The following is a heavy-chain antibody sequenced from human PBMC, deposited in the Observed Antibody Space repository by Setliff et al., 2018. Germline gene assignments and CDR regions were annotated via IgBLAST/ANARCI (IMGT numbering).Heavy chain of an antibody. D-gene: IGHD5-18*01. CDR1: GFTFSSYD. Sequence: GSLRLSCAASGFTFSSYDMHWVRQATGKGLEWVSAIGTAGDTYYPGSVKGRFTISRDNAKNTLYLQMNSLRAEDTAVYYCARDQVDTAMVGPIDAFDIWGQGTMVTVSS. V-gene: IGHV3-13*01. J-gene: IGHJ3*02. CDR3: ARDQVDTAMVGPIDAFDI. CDR2: IGTAGDT.